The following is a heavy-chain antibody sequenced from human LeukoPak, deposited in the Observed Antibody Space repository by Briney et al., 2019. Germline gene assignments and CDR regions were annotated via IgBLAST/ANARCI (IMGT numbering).Heavy chain of an antibody. CDR3: ARDYGDHRVDY. CDR2: IYYSGST. Sequence: SQTLSLTCTVSGGSISSGSYYWSWIRQHPGKGLEWIGHIYYSGSTNYNPSLKSRVTISVDTSKNQLSLKLSSVTAADTAVYYCARDYGDHRVDYWGRGTLVTVSS. D-gene: IGHD4-17*01. V-gene: IGHV4-31*03. CDR1: GGSISSGSYY. J-gene: IGHJ4*02.